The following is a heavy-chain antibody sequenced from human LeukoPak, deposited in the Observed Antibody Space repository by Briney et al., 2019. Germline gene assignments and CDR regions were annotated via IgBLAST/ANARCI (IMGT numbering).Heavy chain of an antibody. D-gene: IGHD3-10*01. CDR2: IYVTGDYI. CDR3: AREFNTIGNFDF. V-gene: IGHV3-21*01. Sequence: GGSLRLSCATSGFTFSHFSFKWVRQAPGKGLEWVASIYVTGDYIYYADSVKGRATISRDNAKNSVYLQVNSLRADDTAIYYCAREFNTIGNFDFWGQGILVTVSS. J-gene: IGHJ4*02. CDR1: GFTFSHFS.